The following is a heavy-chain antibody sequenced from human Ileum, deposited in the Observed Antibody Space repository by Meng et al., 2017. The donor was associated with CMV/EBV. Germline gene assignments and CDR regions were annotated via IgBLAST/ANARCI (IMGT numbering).Heavy chain of an antibody. CDR3: ARNGQTGIAAAGTPPYYYGMDV. V-gene: IGHV3-21*01. D-gene: IGHD6-13*01. J-gene: IGHJ6*02. CDR2: ISSSSSYI. Sequence: GESLKISCAASGFTFSSYSMNWVRQAPGKGLEWVSSISSSSSYIYYADSVKGRFTISRDNAKNSLYLQMHSLRAEDTAVYYCARNGQTGIAAAGTPPYYYGMDVWGQGTTVTVSS. CDR1: GFTFSSYS.